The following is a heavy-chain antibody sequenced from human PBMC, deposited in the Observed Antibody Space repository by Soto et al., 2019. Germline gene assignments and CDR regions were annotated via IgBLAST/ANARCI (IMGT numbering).Heavy chain of an antibody. CDR2: IYWDDDE. Sequence: QITLKESGPTLVKPTQTITLTCTFSGFSLSTTAEGVGWIRQPPGKALEWLALIYWDDDERYRPSLKSRLTITKDTSKNQVVLTMPIVDPVDTATYYCAHGSCSSADCYPNPYLDYWGQGILVTVSS. V-gene: IGHV2-5*02. CDR3: AHGSCSSADCYPNPYLDY. J-gene: IGHJ4*02. D-gene: IGHD2-2*01. CDR1: GFSLSTTAEG.